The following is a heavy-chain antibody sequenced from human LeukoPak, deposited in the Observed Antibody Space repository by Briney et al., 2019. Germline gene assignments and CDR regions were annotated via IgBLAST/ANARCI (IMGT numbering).Heavy chain of an antibody. CDR1: GFTFSSYS. V-gene: IGHV3-48*04. Sequence: GGSLRLSCAASGFTFSSYSMNWVRQAPGKGLEWVSYISGSSSIIYYADSVKGRFTISRDNAKNSLYLQMNSLRAEDTAVYYCARGGVVMTMVVTDWGQGTLVTVSS. J-gene: IGHJ4*02. D-gene: IGHD4-23*01. CDR3: ARGGVVMTMVVTD. CDR2: ISGSSSII.